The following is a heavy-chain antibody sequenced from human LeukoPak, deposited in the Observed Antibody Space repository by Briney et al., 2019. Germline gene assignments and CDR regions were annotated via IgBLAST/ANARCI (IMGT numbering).Heavy chain of an antibody. V-gene: IGHV3-33*01. J-gene: IGHJ4*02. CDR3: ARAASRWYYDTLGYFDY. CDR2: IWYDGSNK. CDR1: GFTFSSYG. Sequence: GGSLTLSCAASGFTFSSYGMHWVRQGPGKGLEWVAVIWYDGSNKYYADSVKGRFTISRDNSKNTLYLQMNSLRAEDTAVYYCARAASRWYYDTLGYFDYWGQGTLVTVSS. D-gene: IGHD3-9*01.